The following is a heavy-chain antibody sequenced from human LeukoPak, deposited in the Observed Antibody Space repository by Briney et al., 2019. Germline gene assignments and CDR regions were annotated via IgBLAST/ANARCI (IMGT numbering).Heavy chain of an antibody. CDR2: IYYSGST. CDR3: ARRTSGAQFDY. D-gene: IGHD2-2*01. J-gene: IGHJ4*02. Sequence: SETLSLTCTVSGGSISSYYWSWIRQPPGKGLEWIGHIYYSGSTFYNPSLKSRVTISVDTSKNQFSLELSSVTAADTAMYYCARRTSGAQFDYWGQGTLVTVSS. V-gene: IGHV4-59*12. CDR1: GGSISSYY.